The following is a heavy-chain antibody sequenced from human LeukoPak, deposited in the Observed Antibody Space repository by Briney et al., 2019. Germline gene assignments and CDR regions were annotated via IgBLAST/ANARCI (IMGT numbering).Heavy chain of an antibody. Sequence: KPSETLSLTCTVSGGSISSYYWSWIRQPPGKGLEWIGYIYYSGSTNYNPSLKSRVTISVDTSKNQFSLKLSSVTAADTAVYYCARLIVGARDDAFDIWGQGTMSPSLQ. CDR3: ARLIVGARDDAFDI. CDR2: IYYSGST. D-gene: IGHD1-26*01. CDR1: GGSISSYY. J-gene: IGHJ3*02. V-gene: IGHV4-59*08.